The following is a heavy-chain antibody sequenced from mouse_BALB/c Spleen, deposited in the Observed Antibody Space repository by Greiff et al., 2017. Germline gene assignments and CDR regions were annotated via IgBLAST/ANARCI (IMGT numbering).Heavy chain of an antibody. Sequence: QVQLQQSGAELVRPGSSVKISCKASGYAFSSYWMNWVKQRPGQGLEWIGQIYPGDGDTNYNGKFKGKATLTADKSSSTAYMQLSSLTSEDSAVYFCARALAQYYMDYWGQGTTLTVSS. D-gene: IGHD6-1*01. CDR2: IYPGDGDT. CDR3: ARALAQYYMDY. V-gene: IGHV1-80*01. J-gene: IGHJ2*01. CDR1: GYAFSSYW.